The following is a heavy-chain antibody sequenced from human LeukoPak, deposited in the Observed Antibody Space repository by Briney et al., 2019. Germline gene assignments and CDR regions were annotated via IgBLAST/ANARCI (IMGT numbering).Heavy chain of an antibody. CDR2: ISYDGSNK. CDR1: GFTFSRYG. J-gene: IGHJ4*02. Sequence: GGALRLSCAASGFTFSRYGMNWVRQAPGKGGEGVALISYDGSNKYYADSVKGRFTISRDDSKHTLYLQMNSLRAEDTAVSYCASYYGSGSYYGGALDYWGQGTLVTVSS. V-gene: IGHV3-30*03. D-gene: IGHD3-10*01. CDR3: ASYYGSGSYYGGALDY.